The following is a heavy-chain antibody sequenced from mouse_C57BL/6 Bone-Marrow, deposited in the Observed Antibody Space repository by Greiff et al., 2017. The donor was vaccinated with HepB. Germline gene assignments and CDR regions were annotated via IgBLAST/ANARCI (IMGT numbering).Heavy chain of an antibody. D-gene: IGHD2-9*01. CDR2: IDPENGDT. J-gene: IGHJ3*01. CDR1: GFNIKDDY. CDR3: TTYPPTMVTTSFAY. Sequence: EVKVEESGAELVRPGASVKLSCTASGFNIKDDYMHWVKQRPEQGLEWIGWIDPENGDTEYASKFQGKATITADTSSNTAYLQLSSLTSEDTAVYYCTTYPPTMVTTSFAYWGQGTLVTVSA. V-gene: IGHV14-4*01.